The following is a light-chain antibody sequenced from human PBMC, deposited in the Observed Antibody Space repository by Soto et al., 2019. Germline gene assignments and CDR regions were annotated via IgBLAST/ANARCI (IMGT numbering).Light chain of an antibody. Sequence: EIVLTQSTGTLSLSPGERATLSCRASQSVSSYYLAWYQQKPGQAPRLLIYGASRKATGIPDRFSGSGSGTDFTLTISSLEPEDFAIYYCQKFDGTGTFGQGTKVDIK. CDR2: GAS. CDR3: QKFDGTGT. J-gene: IGKJ1*01. CDR1: QSVSSYY. V-gene: IGKV3-20*01.